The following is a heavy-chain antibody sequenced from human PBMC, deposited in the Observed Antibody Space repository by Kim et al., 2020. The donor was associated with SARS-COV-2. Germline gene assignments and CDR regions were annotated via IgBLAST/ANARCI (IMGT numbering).Heavy chain of an antibody. D-gene: IGHD2-2*01. CDR3: ARESNFYCSSTSCYGM. V-gene: IGHV4-61*01. CDR2: IYHSGST. CDR1: GGSVSSGSYY. J-gene: IGHJ6*01. Sequence: SETLSLTCTVSGGSVSSGSYYWSWIRQPPGKGLEWIGYIYHSGSTNYNPSLKSRVTISVDTSKNQFSLKLSSVTAADTAVYYCARESNFYCSSTSCYGM.